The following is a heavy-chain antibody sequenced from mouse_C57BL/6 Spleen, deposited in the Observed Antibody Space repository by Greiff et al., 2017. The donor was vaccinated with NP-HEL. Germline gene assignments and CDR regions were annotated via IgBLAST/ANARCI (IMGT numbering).Heavy chain of an antibody. J-gene: IGHJ2*01. CDR2: INYDGSST. V-gene: IGHV5-16*01. CDR1: GFTFSDYY. D-gene: IGHD1-1*01. CDR3: ARVPDYYGSSFDY. Sequence: EVQLVESEGGLVQPGSSMKLSCTASGFTFSDYYMAWVRQVPEKGLEWVANINYDGSSTYYLDSLKSRFIISRDNAKNILYLQMSSLKSEDTATYYCARVPDYYGSSFDYWGQGTTLTVSS.